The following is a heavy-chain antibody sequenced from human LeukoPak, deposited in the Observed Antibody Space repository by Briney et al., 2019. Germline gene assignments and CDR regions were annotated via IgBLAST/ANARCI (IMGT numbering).Heavy chain of an antibody. CDR1: GFAFGNYE. CDR2: ISSSGKTV. D-gene: IGHD6-19*01. J-gene: IGHJ4*02. V-gene: IGHV3-48*03. CDR3: TRGADSSAWDGGEYSFDS. Sequence: GSLRLSCAASGFAFGNYEMKWVRQAPGKGLAWISYISSSGKTVYYADSVKGRFTISRDNAKKTLYLQMNSLTAEDTGVYYCTRGADSSAWDGGEYSFDSWGQGALVIVSS.